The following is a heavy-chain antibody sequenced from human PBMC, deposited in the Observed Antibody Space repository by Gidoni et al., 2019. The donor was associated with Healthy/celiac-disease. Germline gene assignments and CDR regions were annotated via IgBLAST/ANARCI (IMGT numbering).Heavy chain of an antibody. CDR1: GGTFSSYA. J-gene: IGHJ6*02. V-gene: IGHV1-69*01. CDR2: IIPIFGTA. Sequence: QVQLVQSGAEVQKPGSSVKVSCKDPGGTFSSYAISWGRQAPGQGLEWMGGIIPIFGTANYAQKFQGRVTITADESTSTAYMELSSLRSEDTAVYDCARGGVDTAMVTVLRYYYGMDVWGQGTTVTVSS. CDR3: ARGGVDTAMVTVLRYYYGMDV. D-gene: IGHD5-18*01.